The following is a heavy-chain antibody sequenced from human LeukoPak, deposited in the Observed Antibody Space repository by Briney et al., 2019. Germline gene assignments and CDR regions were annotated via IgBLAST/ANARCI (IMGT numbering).Heavy chain of an antibody. CDR2: ISGSGGST. Sequence: GGSLRLSCAASGFTFSSYSMNWVRQAPGKGLEWVSTISGSGGSTYYADSVKGRFTISRDNSKNTLYLQMNSLRAEDTAAYYCAKGSRAQGYYFDFWGQGTLVTVSS. V-gene: IGHV3-23*01. J-gene: IGHJ4*02. CDR1: GFTFSSYS. CDR3: AKGSRAQGYYFDF. D-gene: IGHD3-10*01.